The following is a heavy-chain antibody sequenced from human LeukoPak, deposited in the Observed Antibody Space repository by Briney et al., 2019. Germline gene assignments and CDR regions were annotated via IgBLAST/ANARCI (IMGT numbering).Heavy chain of an antibody. D-gene: IGHD3-10*01. CDR3: ARTFHSGSGSYLYYFDY. CDR1: GFTFSSYE. J-gene: IGHJ4*02. Sequence: GGSLRLSCAASGFTFSSYEMNWVRQAPGKGLEWVSYICSSGSTIYYADSVKSRFTSSRDNAKNSLYLQMNSLRAEDTAVYYCARTFHSGSGSYLYYFDYWGQGTLVTVSS. CDR2: ICSSGSTI. V-gene: IGHV3-48*03.